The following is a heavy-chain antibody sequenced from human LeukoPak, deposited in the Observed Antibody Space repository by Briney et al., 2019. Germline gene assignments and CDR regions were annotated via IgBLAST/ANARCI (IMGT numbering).Heavy chain of an antibody. V-gene: IGHV4-59*01. D-gene: IGHD6-19*01. CDR2: IYYSGST. CDR3: ARDGYSSGWNLEYFQH. Sequence: SETLSLTCTVSGGSMSSYYWSWIRQPPGKGLEWIGYIYYSGSTNYNPSLKSRVTISVDTSKNQFSLKLSSVTAADTAVYYCARDGYSSGWNLEYFQHWGQGTLVTVSS. CDR1: GGSMSSYY. J-gene: IGHJ1*01.